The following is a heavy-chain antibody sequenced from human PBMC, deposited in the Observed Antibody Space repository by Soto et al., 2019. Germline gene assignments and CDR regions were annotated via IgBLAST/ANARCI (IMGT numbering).Heavy chain of an antibody. Sequence: ASVKVSCKASGYTFTSSYIHWVRQAPGQGFEWMGIINPSGGGTSYSQKLQGRVTLTRDTPTRTIYMELNSLRSEDTAVYYCARGHGAYGLDVWGQGTTVPVSS. D-gene: IGHD2-8*01. V-gene: IGHV1-46*01. CDR1: GYTFTSSY. CDR2: INPSGGGT. CDR3: ARGHGAYGLDV. J-gene: IGHJ6*02.